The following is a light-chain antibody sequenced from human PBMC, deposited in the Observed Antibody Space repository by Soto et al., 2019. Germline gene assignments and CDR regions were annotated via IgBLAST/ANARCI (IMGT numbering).Light chain of an antibody. CDR2: GVY. V-gene: IGLV2-8*01. Sequence: QSALTQPPSASGSPGQSVTISCTGTSSDVGGYNYVSWYQHHPGKAPKLILYGVYKRPSGVPDRFTGSKSGNTAALTVSGLQAEDEADYYCSSSVGTNSYVFGTGTKVTVL. J-gene: IGLJ1*01. CDR3: SSSVGTNSYV. CDR1: SSDVGGYNY.